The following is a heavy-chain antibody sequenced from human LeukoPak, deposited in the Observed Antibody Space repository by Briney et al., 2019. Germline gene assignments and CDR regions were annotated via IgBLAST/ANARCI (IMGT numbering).Heavy chain of an antibody. V-gene: IGHV3-30-3*01. J-gene: IGHJ6*02. CDR3: ARDGRRGGGYYWSYYDYYGMDV. Sequence: TLRLTCAASGFTFSSYAMHWVRQPPANGLEWVAVISYDGSNKYYSDPVKSRFTTSRDNSNNTLYLQMHSPRAEDTAVDYCARDGRRGGGYYWSYYDYYGMDVWGQGTTVTDS. CDR1: GFTFSSYA. D-gene: IGHD2-8*01. CDR2: ISYDGSNK.